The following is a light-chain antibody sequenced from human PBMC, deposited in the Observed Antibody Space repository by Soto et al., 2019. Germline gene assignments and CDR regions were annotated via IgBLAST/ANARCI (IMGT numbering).Light chain of an antibody. J-gene: IGKJ1*01. V-gene: IGKV3-15*01. Sequence: ESVLTQSPGTLSLSPGERATLSCRASQSVSSNLAWYQQKPGQAPRLLIYGASTRATGIPARFSGSGSGTEFTLTISSLQSEDFAVYYCQQYNNWPRTLGQGTKVDIK. CDR3: QQYNNWPRT. CDR2: GAS. CDR1: QSVSSN.